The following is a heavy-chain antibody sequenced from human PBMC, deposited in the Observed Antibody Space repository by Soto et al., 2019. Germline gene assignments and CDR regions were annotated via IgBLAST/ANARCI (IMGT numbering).Heavy chain of an antibody. V-gene: IGHV4-30-4*01. J-gene: IGHJ4*02. CDR1: GGSISNGDYY. Sequence: PSETLSLTCTVSGGSISNGDYYWGWIRQPPGKGLEWIGYIYYSGSTYYNPSLKSRVTISVDTSKNQFSLKLSSVTAADTAVYYCARGGDGYGLDYWGQGTLVTVSS. CDR3: ARGGDGYGLDY. D-gene: IGHD5-12*01. CDR2: IYYSGST.